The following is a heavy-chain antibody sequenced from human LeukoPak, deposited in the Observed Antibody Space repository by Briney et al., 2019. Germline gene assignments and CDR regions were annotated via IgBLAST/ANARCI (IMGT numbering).Heavy chain of an antibody. CDR2: IIPIFGTA. J-gene: IGHJ3*02. D-gene: IGHD6-19*01. CDR1: GGTFSSYA. V-gene: IGHV1-69*05. Sequence: ASVKVSCKASGGTFSSYAISWVRQAPGQGLEWMGGIIPIFGTANYAQKFQGRVTITTDESTSTAYMELSSLRSEDTAVYYCARDSPSNGYSSGYGAFDIWGQGTMVTVSS. CDR3: ARDSPSNGYSSGYGAFDI.